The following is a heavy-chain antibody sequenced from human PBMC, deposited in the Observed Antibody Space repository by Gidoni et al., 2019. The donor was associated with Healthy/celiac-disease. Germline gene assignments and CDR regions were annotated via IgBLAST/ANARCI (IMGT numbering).Heavy chain of an antibody. Sequence: QVQPLQSGAEVKKPVASAKVSCTASGYPFTSYDINWVRQATGQGLEWMGWMNPNSGNTGYAQKFQGRVTMTRNTSISTAYMELSSLRSEDTAVYYCATYRGGGGVRPFDYWGQGTLVTVSS. V-gene: IGHV1-8*01. CDR3: ATYRGGGGVRPFDY. CDR1: GYPFTSYD. D-gene: IGHD2-15*01. CDR2: MNPNSGNT. J-gene: IGHJ4*02.